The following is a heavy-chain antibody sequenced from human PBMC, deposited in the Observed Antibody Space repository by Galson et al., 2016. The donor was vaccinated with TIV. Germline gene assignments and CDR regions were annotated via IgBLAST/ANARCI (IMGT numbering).Heavy chain of an antibody. CDR3: ARARYGGYFDY. J-gene: IGHJ4*02. D-gene: IGHD4-23*01. Sequence: YTFTSYYLYWVRQAPGQGLEWLGLINPSGGGTTYAQKFQGRVTMTRDTSTSTAHMELTRLTPDDTAVYYCARARYGGYFDYWGQGTLVTVSS. CDR1: YTFTSYY. CDR2: INPSGGGT. V-gene: IGHV1-46*01.